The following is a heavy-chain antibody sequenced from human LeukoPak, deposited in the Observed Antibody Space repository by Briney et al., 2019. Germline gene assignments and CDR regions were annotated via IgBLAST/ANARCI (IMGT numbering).Heavy chain of an antibody. J-gene: IGHJ4*02. CDR3: AKGSAGGYFDY. V-gene: IGHV3-23*01. CDR2: IRDSGGTT. CDR1: AFTFSTYV. Sequence: PGGSLRLSCAASAFTFSTYVMSWVRQAPGKGLEWVSSIRDSGGTTYYADSVKGRFTISRDNSKNTLYLQMNSPSAEDTAVYYCAKGSAGGYFDYWGQGTLVTVSS. D-gene: IGHD1-26*01.